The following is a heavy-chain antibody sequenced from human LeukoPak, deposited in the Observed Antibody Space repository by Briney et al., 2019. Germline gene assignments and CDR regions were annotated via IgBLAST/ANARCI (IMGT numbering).Heavy chain of an antibody. V-gene: IGHV3-33*01. Sequence: GGSLRLSCAASGFTFSSYGMHWVRQAPGKGLEWVAVIWYDGSNKYYADSVEGRFTISRDNSKNTLYLQMNSLRAEDTAMYYCARDYGDYVVGPLYGMDVWGQGTTVTVSS. J-gene: IGHJ6*02. CDR3: ARDYGDYVVGPLYGMDV. CDR2: IWYDGSNK. D-gene: IGHD4-17*01. CDR1: GFTFSSYG.